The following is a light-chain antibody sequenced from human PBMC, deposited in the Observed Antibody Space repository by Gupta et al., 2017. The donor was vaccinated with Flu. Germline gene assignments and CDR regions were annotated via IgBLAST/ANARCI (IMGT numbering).Light chain of an antibody. CDR1: QSVSNSY. J-gene: IGKJ1*01. CDR2: SAS. V-gene: IGKV3-20*01. Sequence: DIVLTQSPGTLSLSPGERVPLSCRASQSVSNSYLAWYQHKPGQAPRLLIHSASRRATGVPDRFSGNESGTDFTLTIARLEPEDFAVYYCQQYGRSPWTFGQGTKVEIK. CDR3: QQYGRSPWT.